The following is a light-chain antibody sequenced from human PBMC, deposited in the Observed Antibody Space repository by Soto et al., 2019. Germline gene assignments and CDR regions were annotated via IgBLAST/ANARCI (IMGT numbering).Light chain of an antibody. CDR1: SSNIGNNY. CDR2: DNN. J-gene: IGLJ2*01. V-gene: IGLV1-51*01. Sequence: QSVLTQSPSVSAAPGQKVTISYSGSSSNIGNNYVSWYQQVPGTAPKLLIYDNNKRPSGIPDRFSGSKSRTSGTLDITGLQTGDEADYYCATWDGSLPGEVFGGGTKLTVL. CDR3: ATWDGSLPGEV.